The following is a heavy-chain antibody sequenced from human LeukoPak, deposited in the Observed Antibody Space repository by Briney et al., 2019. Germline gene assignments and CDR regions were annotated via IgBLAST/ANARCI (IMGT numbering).Heavy chain of an antibody. CDR3: ARDPGYGLGVDYGDY. CDR1: GFTVSGNH. D-gene: IGHD3-10*01. J-gene: IGHJ4*02. Sequence: HPGGSLRLSCAASGFTVSGNHMSWVRQAPGKGLEWLSVIHRGGNTYYADSVKGRFTISRDSSKNTVFLQMDSLRAEDTAVYYCARDPGYGLGVDYGDYWGQGTLVTVSS. V-gene: IGHV3-66*01. CDR2: IHRGGNT.